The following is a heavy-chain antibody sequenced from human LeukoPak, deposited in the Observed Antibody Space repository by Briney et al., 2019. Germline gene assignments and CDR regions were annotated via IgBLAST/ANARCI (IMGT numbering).Heavy chain of an antibody. CDR1: GYTFTTYA. CDR2: ISTYNGNT. V-gene: IGHV1-18*01. CDR3: ARVACSGGTCYLDY. J-gene: IGHJ4*02. D-gene: IGHD2-15*01. Sequence: ASVKVSCKASGYTFTTYAISWVRQAPGQGLVWMGWISTYNGNTNYAQRLQGRVTMTTDTSTTTAYMELRSLRSDDTAVHYCARVACSGGTCYLDYWGQGTLVTVSS.